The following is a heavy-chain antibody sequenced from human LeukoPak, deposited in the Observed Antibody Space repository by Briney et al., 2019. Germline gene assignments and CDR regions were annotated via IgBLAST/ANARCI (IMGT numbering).Heavy chain of an antibody. CDR2: VYYSGST. CDR1: GGSISTYY. CDR3: ARGGGSYYEDY. D-gene: IGHD1-26*01. V-gene: IGHV4-59*12. Sequence: PSETLSLTCTVSGGSISTYYWSWIRQPPGKGLEWIGYVYYSGSTNYNPSLKSRVTISVDTSKNQFSLKLSSVTAADTAVYYCARGGGSYYEDYWGQGTLVTVSS. J-gene: IGHJ4*02.